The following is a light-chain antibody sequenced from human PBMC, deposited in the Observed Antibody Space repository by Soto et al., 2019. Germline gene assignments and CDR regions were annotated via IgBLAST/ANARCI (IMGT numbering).Light chain of an antibody. J-gene: IGLJ1*01. V-gene: IGLV7-46*01. CDR1: TGSVTSGHW. Sequence: QAVVTQEPSLTVSPGGPVTLTCGSSTGSVTSGHWPHWFQQKPGQAPMTLIYDTSNKHSCTPARFSGSLLWGKAALTLSGAQPEDEDDYYCLVIFTGVGEVFGTWTKLTVI. CDR2: DTS. CDR3: LVIFTGVGEV.